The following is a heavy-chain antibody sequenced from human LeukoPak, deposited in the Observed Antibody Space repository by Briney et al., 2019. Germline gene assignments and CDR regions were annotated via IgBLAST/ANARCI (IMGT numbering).Heavy chain of an antibody. D-gene: IGHD3-10*01. J-gene: IGHJ3*02. V-gene: IGHV4-39*03. CDR1: GGSISSSSYY. CDR2: IYYSGST. CDR3: RGTTQAKLLWFGELNAFDI. Sequence: SETLSLTCTVSGGSISSSSYYWGWIRQPPGKGLEWIGSIYYSGSTYYNPSLKSRVTISVDTSKNQFSLKLSSVTAADTAVYYCRGTTQAKLLWFGELNAFDIWGQGTMVTVSS.